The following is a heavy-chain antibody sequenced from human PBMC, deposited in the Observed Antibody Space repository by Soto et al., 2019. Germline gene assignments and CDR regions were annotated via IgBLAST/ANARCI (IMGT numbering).Heavy chain of an antibody. CDR1: GGTFSSYA. Sequence: ASVKVSCKASGGTFSSYAISWVRQAPGQGLEWMGGIIPIFGTANYAQKFQGRVTITADKSTSTAYMELSSLRSEDTAVYYCARYYGSGETYYYYGMDVWGQGTTVTVS. J-gene: IGHJ6*02. CDR3: ARYYGSGETYYYYGMDV. D-gene: IGHD3-10*01. CDR2: IIPIFGTA. V-gene: IGHV1-69*06.